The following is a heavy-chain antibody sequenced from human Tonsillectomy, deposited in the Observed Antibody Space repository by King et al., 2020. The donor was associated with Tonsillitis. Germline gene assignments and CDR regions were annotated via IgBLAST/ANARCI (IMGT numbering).Heavy chain of an antibody. J-gene: IGHJ4*02. CDR3: ARLFSGYRSTWSFDN. CDR2: IYYSGST. V-gene: IGHV4-39*01. Sequence: LQLQESGPGLVKPSETLSLTCSVSGDSTISNSYFWAWIRQPPGKGLEWIGNIYYSGSTYYNPSLRSRVTISVDTSKNQFSLKLSSVTASDTAVYYCARLFSGYRSTWSFDNWGRGTLVTVSS. CDR1: GDSTISNSYF. D-gene: IGHD6-13*01.